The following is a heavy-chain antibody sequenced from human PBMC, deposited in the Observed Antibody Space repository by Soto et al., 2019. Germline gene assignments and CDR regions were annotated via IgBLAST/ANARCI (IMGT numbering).Heavy chain of an antibody. CDR2: INAGNGNT. Sequence: QVQLVQSGAEVKKPGASVKVSCKASGYTFTSYAMHWVRQAPGQRLEWMGWINAGNGNTKYSQKFQGRVTITRDTSGSTAYMELSSLTSEETAVYYCASVLSGWYWIDYWGQGTLVTVSS. V-gene: IGHV1-3*01. CDR1: GYTFTSYA. J-gene: IGHJ4*02. CDR3: ASVLSGWYWIDY. D-gene: IGHD6-19*01.